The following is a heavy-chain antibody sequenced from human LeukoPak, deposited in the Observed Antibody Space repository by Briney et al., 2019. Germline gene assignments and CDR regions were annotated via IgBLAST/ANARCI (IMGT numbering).Heavy chain of an antibody. V-gene: IGHV3-30*02. CDR3: ARDRHVYYDILTGYASYFEY. CDR1: GFTLSTYG. Sequence: GGSLRLSCAASGFTLSTYGMHWVRQAPGKGLEWVAFIRYDGNNKFYADSVKGRFTISRDNSKNTLYLQMNSLRPEDTAVYYCARDRHVYYDILTGYASYFEYWGQGALVTVSS. D-gene: IGHD3-9*01. J-gene: IGHJ4*02. CDR2: IRYDGNNK.